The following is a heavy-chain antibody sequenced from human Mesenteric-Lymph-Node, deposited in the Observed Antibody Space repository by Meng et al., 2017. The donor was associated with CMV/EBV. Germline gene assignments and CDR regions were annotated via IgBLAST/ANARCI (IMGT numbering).Heavy chain of an antibody. J-gene: IGHJ3*02. V-gene: IGHV3-21*01. D-gene: IGHD2-15*01. CDR2: MSSSSTYI. Sequence: GESLKISCAASGFTFSSYSMNWVRQAPGKGLEWVSSMSSSSTYIYYAKSVKGRFTISRDNAKNSLYLQMNSLRVEDTALYYCAREGRSGVYAFDIWGQGTMVTVSS. CDR1: GFTFSSYS. CDR3: AREGRSGVYAFDI.